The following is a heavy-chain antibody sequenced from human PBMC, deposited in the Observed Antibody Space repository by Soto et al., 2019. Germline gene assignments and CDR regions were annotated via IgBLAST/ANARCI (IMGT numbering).Heavy chain of an antibody. V-gene: IGHV3-64*04. CDR2: MSRSGGST. CDR3: AKFAHMTMKVVVMKKTCFDP. J-gene: IGHJ5*02. Sequence: GGSLRLSRSASGFTFSRLSKHWVRQAPGTGLECVSAMSRSGGSTYYADSVKVRFTISRDNSANTLYRHINSLRAEDTALYYCAKFAHMTMKVVVMKKTCFDPGGLGTLDTVSS. CDR1: GFTFSRLS. D-gene: IGHD3-22*01.